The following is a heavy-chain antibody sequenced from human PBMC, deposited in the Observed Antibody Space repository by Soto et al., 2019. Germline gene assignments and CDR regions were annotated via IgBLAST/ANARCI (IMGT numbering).Heavy chain of an antibody. CDR2: IIPILGIA. V-gene: IGHV1-69*02. CDR1: GGTFSSYT. Sequence: QVQLVQSGAEVKKPGSSVKVSCKASGGTFSSYTISWVRQAPGQGLEWMGRIIPILGIANYAQKFQGRVTITADKSTRTAYMELSSLRSEDTAVYYCARTPDYGGNSDSWYFDLWGRGTLVTVSS. J-gene: IGHJ2*01. CDR3: ARTPDYGGNSDSWYFDL. D-gene: IGHD4-17*01.